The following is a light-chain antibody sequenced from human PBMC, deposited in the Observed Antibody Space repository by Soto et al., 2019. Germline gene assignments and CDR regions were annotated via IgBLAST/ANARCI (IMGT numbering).Light chain of an antibody. CDR2: DAS. J-gene: IGKJ5*01. CDR1: QSINTY. CDR3: QQRRSWQVT. V-gene: IGKV3D-11*02. Sequence: ENVLTQSPATLSLSPGEGAKISCRASQSINTYLAWYQQKPGQAPRLLIYDASKRATGIPARFSGSGSGTNFTLTISSLEPEDFAVYYCQQRRSWQVTCGQGTRVEIK.